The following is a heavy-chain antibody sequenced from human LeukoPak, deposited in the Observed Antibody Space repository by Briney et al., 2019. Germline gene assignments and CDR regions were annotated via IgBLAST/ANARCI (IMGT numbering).Heavy chain of an antibody. CDR2: IYYSGST. CDR1: GGSISSGDYY. Sequence: PSETLSLTCTVSGGSISSGDYYWSWIRQPPGKGLEWIGYIYYSGSTYYNPSLKSRFTISVDTSKNQFSLKLSSVTAADTAVYYCASGYSYGYFSGAFDIWGQGTMVTVSS. J-gene: IGHJ3*02. D-gene: IGHD5-18*01. V-gene: IGHV4-30-4*01. CDR3: ASGYSYGYFSGAFDI.